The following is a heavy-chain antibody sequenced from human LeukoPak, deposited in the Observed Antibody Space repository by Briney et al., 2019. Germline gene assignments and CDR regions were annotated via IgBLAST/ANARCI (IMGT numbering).Heavy chain of an antibody. Sequence: ASVKVSCKASGYAFTSYYMHWVRQAPGKGLEWMGGFDPEDGETIYAQKFQGRVTMTEDTSTDTAYMELSSLRSEDTAVYYCATGIMYYYDSSGYRDSFDIWGQGTMVTVSS. CDR3: ATGIMYYYDSSGYRDSFDI. V-gene: IGHV1-24*01. J-gene: IGHJ3*02. D-gene: IGHD3-22*01. CDR2: FDPEDGET. CDR1: GYAFTSYY.